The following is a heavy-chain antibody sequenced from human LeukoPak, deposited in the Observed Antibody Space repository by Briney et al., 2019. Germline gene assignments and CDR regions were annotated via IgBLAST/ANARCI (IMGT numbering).Heavy chain of an antibody. V-gene: IGHV4-59*02. J-gene: IGHJ4*01. CDR1: GASVSGKF. Sequence: SETLSLTCTVPGASVSGKFWSWIRHSPGNGLEWIGLIYYSGSTKFNPSLKSRVAMSVDTSNNQFSLSLNSVTTTDTAVYFCVGGGDWLPEYWGHGTQVIVSS. CDR3: VGGGDWLPEY. CDR2: IYYSGST. D-gene: IGHD3/OR15-3a*01.